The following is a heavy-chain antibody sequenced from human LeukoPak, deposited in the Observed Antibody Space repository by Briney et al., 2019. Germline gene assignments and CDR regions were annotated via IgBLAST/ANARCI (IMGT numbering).Heavy chain of an antibody. CDR1: GFTFDDYA. V-gene: IGHV3-9*01. D-gene: IGHD6-19*01. CDR2: ISWNSGSI. Sequence: GGSLRLSCAASGFTFDDYAMHWVRQAPGKGLEWVSGISWNSGSIGYADSVKGRFTISRDNAKNSLYLQMNSLRAEDTALYYCAKGSSSGWYDYFDYWGQGTLVTVSS. J-gene: IGHJ4*02. CDR3: AKGSSSGWYDYFDY.